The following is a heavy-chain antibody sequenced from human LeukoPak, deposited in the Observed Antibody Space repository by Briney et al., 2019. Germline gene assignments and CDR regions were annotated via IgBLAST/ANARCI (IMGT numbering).Heavy chain of an antibody. J-gene: IGHJ4*02. V-gene: IGHV1-24*01. D-gene: IGHD6-13*01. CDR2: FDPEDGET. Sequence: ASVKVSCKVSGYTLTELSMHWVRQAPGKGLEWMGGFDPEDGETIYAQKFQGRVTMTRDTSTSTVYMELSSLRSEDTAVYYCARGGWAAASLLWGQGTLVTVSS. CDR3: ARGGWAAASLL. CDR1: GYTLTELS.